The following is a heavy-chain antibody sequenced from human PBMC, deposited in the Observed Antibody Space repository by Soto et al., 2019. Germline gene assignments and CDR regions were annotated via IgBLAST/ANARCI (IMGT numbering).Heavy chain of an antibody. CDR3: ARLSGYYYRYFDY. Sequence: GASLKISCKGSGYSFTSYWLGRVRQMPGKALEWTGIIYPGDSDTRYSPSFQGQVTISADKSLSTAYLQWSRLKASDPAMYYCARLSGYYYRYFDYWGQGTLGTV. J-gene: IGHJ4*02. V-gene: IGHV5-51*01. CDR2: IYPGDSDT. CDR1: GYSFTSYW. D-gene: IGHD3-22*01.